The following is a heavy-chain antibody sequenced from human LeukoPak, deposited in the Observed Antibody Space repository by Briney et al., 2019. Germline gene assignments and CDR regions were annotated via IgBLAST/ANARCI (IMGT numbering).Heavy chain of an antibody. CDR2: MNPNSGNT. V-gene: IGHV1-8*01. J-gene: IGHJ5*02. CDR1: GYTFTSYD. Sequence: GASVKVSCKASGYTFTSYDINWVRQATGQGLEWMGWMNPNSGNTGYAQKFQGRVTMTRNTSISTAYMELSSLRSEDTAVYYCARDLHIRFLEWSESWFDPWGQGTLVTVSS. CDR3: ARDLHIRFLEWSESWFDP. D-gene: IGHD3-3*01.